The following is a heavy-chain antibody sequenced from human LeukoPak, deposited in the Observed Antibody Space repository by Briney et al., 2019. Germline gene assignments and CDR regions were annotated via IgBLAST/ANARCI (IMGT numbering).Heavy chain of an antibody. D-gene: IGHD5-12*01. CDR1: GGSISSYY. CDR2: IYYSGST. J-gene: IGHJ6*02. V-gene: IGHV4-59*08. Sequence: SETLSLTCNGSGGSISSYYWSWIRQPPGKGLEWIGYIYYSGSTNYNPSLKSRVTISVVTSKNQFSLKLSSVTAADTAVYYCARLGIVATIYYYGMDVWGQGTTVTVSS. CDR3: ARLGIVATIYYYGMDV.